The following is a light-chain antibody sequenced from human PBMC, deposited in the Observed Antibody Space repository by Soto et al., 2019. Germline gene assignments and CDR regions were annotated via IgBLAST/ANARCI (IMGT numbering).Light chain of an antibody. Sequence: EIVLTRSPATLYLSPGERATLSCRASQSVNNFLAWYRQKPGQAPRPIIYYASNRTTVIPARFSGSGSGSGCPLTICSLEPEDFALYCCQQRSHCPVPFGQGTRLEIK. V-gene: IGKV3-11*01. CDR3: QQRSHCPVP. CDR2: YAS. CDR1: QSVNNF. J-gene: IGKJ5*01.